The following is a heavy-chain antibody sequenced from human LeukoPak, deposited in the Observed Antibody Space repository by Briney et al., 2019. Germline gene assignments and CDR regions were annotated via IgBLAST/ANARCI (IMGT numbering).Heavy chain of an antibody. CDR1: GGSISSYY. Sequence: SETLSLTCTVSGGSISSYYWSWIRQPPGKGLEWIGYIYYSGSTNYNPSLKSRVTISVDTSKNQFSLKLSSVTAADTAVYYCARDEYSSSSLLYWGQGTLVTVSS. CDR3: ARDEYSSSSLLY. J-gene: IGHJ4*02. V-gene: IGHV4-59*01. CDR2: IYYSGST. D-gene: IGHD6-6*01.